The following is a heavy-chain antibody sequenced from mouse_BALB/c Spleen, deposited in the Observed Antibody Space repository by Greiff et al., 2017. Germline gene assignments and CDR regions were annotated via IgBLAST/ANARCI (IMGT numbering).Heavy chain of an antibody. CDR3: ASGRYDEVFDY. J-gene: IGHJ2*01. CDR1: GYTFTSYW. CDR2: INPSTGYT. V-gene: IGHV1-7*01. Sequence: VQLQQSGAELAKPGASVKMSCKASGYTFTSYWMHWVKQRPGQGLEWIGYINPSTGYTEYNQKFKDKATLTADKSSSTAYMQLSSLTSEDSAVYYCASGRYDEVFDYWGQGTTLTVSS. D-gene: IGHD2-14*01.